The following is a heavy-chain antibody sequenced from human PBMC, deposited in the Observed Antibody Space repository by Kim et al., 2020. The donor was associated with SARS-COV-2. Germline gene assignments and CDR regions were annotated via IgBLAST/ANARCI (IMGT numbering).Heavy chain of an antibody. Sequence: GGSLRLSCAASGFTFSSYWMSWVRQAPGKGLEWVANIKQDGSEKYYVDSVKGRFTISRDNAKNSLYLQMNSLRAEDTAVYYCARDPASYYYDSTGRWGQGTMVTVSS. CDR1: GFTFSSYW. J-gene: IGHJ3*01. V-gene: IGHV3-7*05. CDR2: IKQDGSEK. CDR3: ARDPASYYYDSTGR. D-gene: IGHD3-22*01.